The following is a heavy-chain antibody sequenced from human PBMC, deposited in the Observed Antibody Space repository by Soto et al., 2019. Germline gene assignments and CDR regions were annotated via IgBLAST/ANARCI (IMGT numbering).Heavy chain of an antibody. CDR3: ARVNYGDYYYCRDV. CDR2: ISYTGSA. D-gene: IGHD4-17*01. CDR1: GGPINYSY. J-gene: IGHJ6*02. V-gene: IGHV4-59*07. Sequence: PSDTLSLTCTVSGGPINYSYWTWIRPPPGKGLEWIGYISYTGSANYNASLKSRLTISVETSKNQFSLKLSSVTAADTALYYCARVNYGDYYYCRDVWGQGTTVTVSS.